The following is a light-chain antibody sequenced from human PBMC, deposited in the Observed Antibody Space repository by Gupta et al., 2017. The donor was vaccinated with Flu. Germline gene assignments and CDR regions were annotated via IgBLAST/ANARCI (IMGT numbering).Light chain of an antibody. CDR1: NIGTKT. J-gene: IGLJ2*01. Sequence: GKTARITCGGNNIGTKTVHWYQQKPAQAPVLVVCDDTDRPSGIPERTSGSNSGNTATLTIIRVEAGDEADYYCQVWDSDNDHVIFGGGTKLTVL. V-gene: IGLV3-21*03. CDR3: QVWDSDNDHVI. CDR2: DDT.